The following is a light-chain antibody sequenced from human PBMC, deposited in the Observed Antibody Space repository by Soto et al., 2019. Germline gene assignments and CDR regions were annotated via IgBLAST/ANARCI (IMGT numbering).Light chain of an antibody. V-gene: IGKV2-30*02. Sequence: DVVMTQSPLSLPVSLGQPASISCRSSQSLVHSDGNTYLNWFQQRPGQSPRRLIYKVSNRDSGVPDRFSGSGSGTDFTLSISRVETDDVGVYYCMQGISFTFGQGTKVDIK. CDR2: KVS. CDR3: MQGISFT. J-gene: IGKJ1*01. CDR1: QSLVHSDGNTY.